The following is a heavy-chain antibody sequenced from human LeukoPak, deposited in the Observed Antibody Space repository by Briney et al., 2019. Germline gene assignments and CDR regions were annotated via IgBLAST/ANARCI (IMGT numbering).Heavy chain of an antibody. J-gene: IGHJ6*04. Sequence: GGSLRLSCVFSGFTFSNYLMKWVRQAPGKGLEWVASINEDGSGKYSMDSVKDRVTISRDNAKNSLDLQINSLTVEDTAIYYCVRDDGDVWGKGTTVTVSS. CDR1: GFTFSNYL. V-gene: IGHV3-7*01. CDR2: INEDGSGK. CDR3: VRDDGDV.